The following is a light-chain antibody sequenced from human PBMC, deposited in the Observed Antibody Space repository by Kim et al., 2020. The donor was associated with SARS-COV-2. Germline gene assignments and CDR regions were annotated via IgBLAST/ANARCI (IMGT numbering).Light chain of an antibody. Sequence: DIQMTQSPSSLSASVGDRVTITCRASQIVSSYLNWYQQKPGQAPKLLIYAAINLQGGVPSRFSGSGSGTDLTLAINSLQPEDFAIYYCQQTYNNHPTFGQGTKVDIK. V-gene: IGKV1-39*01. CDR3: QQTYNNHPT. CDR2: AAI. J-gene: IGKJ1*01. CDR1: QIVSSY.